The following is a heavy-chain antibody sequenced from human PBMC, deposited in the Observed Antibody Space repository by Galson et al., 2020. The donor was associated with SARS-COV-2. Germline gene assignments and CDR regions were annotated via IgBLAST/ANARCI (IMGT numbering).Heavy chain of an antibody. CDR2: ISYDGNNE. D-gene: IGHD6-19*01. CDR1: GFTFSSYG. CDR3: AKDLAVRRIALAGSEY. V-gene: IGHV3-30*18. Sequence: GSLRLSCVASGFTFSSYGMHWVRQAPGKGLEWVAVISYDGNNEYYIDSVRGRFTVSRDNSLNTLYLQMNNLRPEDTALYYCAKDLAVRRIALAGSEYWGQGILATVS. J-gene: IGHJ4*02.